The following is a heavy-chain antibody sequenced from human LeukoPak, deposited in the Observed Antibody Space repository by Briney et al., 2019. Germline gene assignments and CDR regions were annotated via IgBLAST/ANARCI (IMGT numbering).Heavy chain of an antibody. CDR2: ISGRDSNT. CDR3: AKRSDYGGNGNYFDY. V-gene: IGHV3-23*01. Sequence: ETLSLTCVVSGGSISGSSHYWGWVRQAPGKGLEWVSTISGRDSNTYYADSVEGRFTISRDNSKNTLYLQMNSLRAEDTALYYCAKRSDYGGNGNYFDYWGQGIPVTVSS. J-gene: IGHJ4*02. CDR1: GGSISGSSHY. D-gene: IGHD4-23*01.